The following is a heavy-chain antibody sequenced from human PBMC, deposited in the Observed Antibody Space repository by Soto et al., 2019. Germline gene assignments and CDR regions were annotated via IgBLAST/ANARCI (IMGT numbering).Heavy chain of an antibody. D-gene: IGHD1-1*01. CDR2: IYYSGST. Sequence: SETLSLTCTVSGGSISSSSYYWGWIRQPPGKGLEWIGRIYYSGSTYYNPSLKSRVTISVDTSKNQFSLKLSSVTAADTAVYYCARHVQLERRSAFDIWGQGTMVTVSS. V-gene: IGHV4-39*01. CDR3: ARHVQLERRSAFDI. CDR1: GGSISSSSYY. J-gene: IGHJ3*02.